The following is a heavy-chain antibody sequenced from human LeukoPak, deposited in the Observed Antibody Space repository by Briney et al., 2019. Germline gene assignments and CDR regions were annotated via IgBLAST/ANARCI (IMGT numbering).Heavy chain of an antibody. Sequence: PGGSLRLSCAASGFTFSSYGMSWVRQAPGKGLEWVSAISGSGGSTYYADSVKGRFTISRDNSKNTLYLQMNSLRAEDTAVYYCAKRGRRDGYNPLRSLYYYMDVWGEGTTVTISS. CDR1: GFTFSSYG. CDR2: ISGSGGST. CDR3: AKRGRRDGYNPLRSLYYYMDV. D-gene: IGHD5-24*01. V-gene: IGHV3-23*01. J-gene: IGHJ6*03.